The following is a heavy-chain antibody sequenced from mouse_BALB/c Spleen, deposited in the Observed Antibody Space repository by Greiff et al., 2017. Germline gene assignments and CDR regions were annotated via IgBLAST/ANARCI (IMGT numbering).Heavy chain of an antibody. J-gene: IGHJ4*01. CDR1: GFTFSSYT. CDR3: TREGAYYGNPYAMDY. D-gene: IGHD2-10*01. CDR2: ISSGGSYT. Sequence: EVKLMESGGGLVKPGGSLKLSCAASGFTFSSYTMSWVRQTPEKRLEWVATISSGGSYTYYPDSVKGRFTISRDNAKNTLYLQMSSLKSEDTAMYYCTREGAYYGNPYAMDYWGQGTSVTVSS. V-gene: IGHV5-6-4*01.